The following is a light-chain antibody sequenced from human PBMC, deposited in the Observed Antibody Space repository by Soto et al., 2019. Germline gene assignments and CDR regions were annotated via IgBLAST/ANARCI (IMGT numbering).Light chain of an antibody. V-gene: IGKV1-27*01. CDR3: QQYNSYLRT. J-gene: IGKJ1*01. Sequence: QSPAALSAYVGDRVTITCRASQGISSYLAWYQQKPGKVPELLIYAASTLQTGVPSRFSGSGSGTDFTLTISSLQPDDFATYYCQQYNSYLRTFGQGTKVDIK. CDR1: QGISSY. CDR2: AAS.